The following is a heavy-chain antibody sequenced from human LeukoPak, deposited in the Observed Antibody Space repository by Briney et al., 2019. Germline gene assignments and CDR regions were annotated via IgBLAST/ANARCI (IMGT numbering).Heavy chain of an antibody. CDR1: GGSVSSGSYY. CDR3: ARAPRYYYDSSGYYDY. J-gene: IGHJ4*02. CDR2: IYYSGST. V-gene: IGHV4-61*01. Sequence: SETLSLTCTVSGGSVSSGSYYWSWIRQPPGKGLEWIGYIYYSGSTYYNPSLKSRVTISVDTSKNQFSLKPSSVTAADTAVYYCARAPRYYYDSSGYYDYWGQGTLVTVSS. D-gene: IGHD3-22*01.